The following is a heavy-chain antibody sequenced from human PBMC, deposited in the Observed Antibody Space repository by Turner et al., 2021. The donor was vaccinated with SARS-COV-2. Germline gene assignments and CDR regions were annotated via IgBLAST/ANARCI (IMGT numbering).Heavy chain of an antibody. J-gene: IGHJ4*02. Sequence: LQLPESGPGLVKPSETLSLTCTVSGGTITKNYDYWGWIRQPPGKGLEWIGSIYYSGNTYYNPSLKSRVTISVDTSKGQFSLKLSSVTAADTAVYYCARLPERYFFDYWGQGALVTVSS. CDR1: GGTITKNYDY. V-gene: IGHV4-39*01. CDR2: IYYSGNT. CDR3: ARLPERYFFDY.